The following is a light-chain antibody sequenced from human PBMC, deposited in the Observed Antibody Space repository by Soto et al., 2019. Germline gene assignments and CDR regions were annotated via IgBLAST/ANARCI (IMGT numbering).Light chain of an antibody. V-gene: IGKV3-15*01. J-gene: IGKJ4*01. CDR1: QSVSSN. CDR2: GAS. Sequence: EIVMTQSPATLSVSPGERATLSCRASQSVSSNLAWYQQQPGQAPRLLIYGASTRATGFPARFSGSGSGTEFTPTISSLQSEDFAVYYCSPYNSWPRWVTFGGGNKVEIK. CDR3: SPYNSWPRWVT.